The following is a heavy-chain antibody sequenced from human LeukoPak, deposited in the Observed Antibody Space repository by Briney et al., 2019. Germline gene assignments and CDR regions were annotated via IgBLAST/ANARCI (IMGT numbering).Heavy chain of an antibody. J-gene: IGHJ4*02. CDR3: ARDKTYGSGSYLDY. D-gene: IGHD3-10*01. CDR1: GGTFSSYA. Sequence: SVKVSCKASGGTFSSYAISWVRQAPGQGLEWMGGIIPIFGTANYAQKFQGRVTITADESTSTAYMELSSLRSEDTAVYCCARDKTYGSGSYLDYWGQGTLVTVSS. V-gene: IGHV1-69*13. CDR2: IIPIFGTA.